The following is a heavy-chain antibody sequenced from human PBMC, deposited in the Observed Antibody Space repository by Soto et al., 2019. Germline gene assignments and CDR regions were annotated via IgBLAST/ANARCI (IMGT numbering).Heavy chain of an antibody. CDR1: GFTFSGSS. D-gene: IGHD2-15*01. V-gene: IGHV3-73*01. Sequence: EVQLLESGGGLRQPGGSLRLSCAASGFTFSGSSMHWVRQASGKGLEWVGRIRNKANSYATAYAASVKGRFTISRDDSNNTAYLQMNSLKTEDTAVYYCTSHSPEDMIRKWGQGTLVTVSS. J-gene: IGHJ4*02. CDR2: IRNKANSYAT. CDR3: TSHSPEDMIRK.